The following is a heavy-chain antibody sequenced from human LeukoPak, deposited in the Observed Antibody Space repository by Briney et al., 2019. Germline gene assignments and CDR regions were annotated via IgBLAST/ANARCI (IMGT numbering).Heavy chain of an antibody. CDR1: GFTFDDYA. Sequence: GGSLRLSCAASGFTFDDYAMRWARQAPGKGLEWVSGISWNSGSIGYADSVKGRFTISRDNAKNSLYLQMNSLRAEDTALYYCAKDMGHPYYYYYGMDVWGQGTTVTVSS. CDR2: ISWNSGSI. CDR3: AKDMGHPYYYYYGMDV. D-gene: IGHD3-16*01. J-gene: IGHJ6*02. V-gene: IGHV3-9*01.